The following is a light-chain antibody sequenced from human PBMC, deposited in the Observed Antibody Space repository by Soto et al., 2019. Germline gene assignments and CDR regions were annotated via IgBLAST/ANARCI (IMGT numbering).Light chain of an antibody. CDR2: SAS. V-gene: IGKV3-15*01. J-gene: IGKJ4*01. Sequence: EIVMTQSPATLSVSPGERATLFCRASQSVRSNFLAWYQQKPGQAPRLLIYSASTRATDIPARFSGSGSGTEFTLTISSLQSEDFAVYYCQQYSAWPLTFGGGTKVAIK. CDR3: QQYSAWPLT. CDR1: QSVRSN.